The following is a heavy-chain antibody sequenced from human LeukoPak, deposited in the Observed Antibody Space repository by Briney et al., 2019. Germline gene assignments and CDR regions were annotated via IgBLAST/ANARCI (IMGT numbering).Heavy chain of an antibody. CDR2: IYRDGSS. CDR3: ARCSGVFGSSGY. Sequence: PGGSLRLSCVASGLSASSNYTSWVRHAPGEGLGWVSVIYRDGSSYYAESVKGRFIISKDNSKNTLYIQMNSLRAEDTAVYYCARCSGVFGSSGYWGQGTLVTVSS. J-gene: IGHJ4*02. D-gene: IGHD6-6*01. CDR1: GLSASSNY. V-gene: IGHV3-66*01.